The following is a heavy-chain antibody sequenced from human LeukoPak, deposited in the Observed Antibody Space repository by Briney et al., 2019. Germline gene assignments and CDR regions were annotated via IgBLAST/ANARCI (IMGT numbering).Heavy chain of an antibody. J-gene: IGHJ5*02. CDR3: ARLLSPGWFDP. V-gene: IGHV4-59*04. Sequence: GSLRLSCTVSGFTVSSNSMSWIRQPPGKGLEWIANVYYHGDTYCNSSLYSRVTISADTSKNQFSLNLRSVTAADTAVYYCARLLSPGWFDPWGQGTLVTVSS. D-gene: IGHD2/OR15-2a*01. CDR1: GFTVSSNS. CDR2: VYYHGDT.